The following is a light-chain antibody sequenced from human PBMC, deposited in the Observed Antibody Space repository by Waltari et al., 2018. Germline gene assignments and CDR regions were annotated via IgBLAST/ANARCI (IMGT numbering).Light chain of an antibody. CDR1: KLGDKN. V-gene: IGLV3-1*01. CDR3: QTWDRRTVV. J-gene: IGLJ2*01. CDR2: RDF. Sequence: YELTQPPSVSVSSGQTATLSCSGDKLGDKNAYWYHQKPGQSPVLVIYRDFKRPSGIPERFSGSNSGSTATLTISGTRPMDEAEYFCQTWDRRTVVFGGGTRLTVL.